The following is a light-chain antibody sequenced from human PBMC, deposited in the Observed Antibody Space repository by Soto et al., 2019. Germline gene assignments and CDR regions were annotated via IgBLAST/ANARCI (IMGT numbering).Light chain of an antibody. CDR1: QNVRTW. V-gene: IGKV1-5*03. CDR2: KAS. J-gene: IGKJ1*01. CDR3: QQYDSSWT. Sequence: IQMTQYPSTLSASVGDTVTITCRASQNVRTWLAWFHQKPGKAPKLLIYKASTLESGVQSRFSGSGSGTEFTLTINSLQPDDFGTYYCQQYDSSWTFGLGTKVEI.